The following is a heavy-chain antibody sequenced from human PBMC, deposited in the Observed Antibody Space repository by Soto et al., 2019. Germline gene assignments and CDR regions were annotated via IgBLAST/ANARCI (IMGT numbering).Heavy chain of an antibody. CDR3: AREGGIVGATTVDY. CDR2: IYYSGST. D-gene: IGHD1-26*01. CDR1: GGSISSGDYY. J-gene: IGHJ4*02. Sequence: PSETLSLTCTVSGGSISSGDYYWSWIRHPPGKGLEWIGYIYYSGSTYYNPSLKSRVTISVDTSKNQFSLKLSSVTAADTAVYYCAREGGIVGATTVDYWGKGTLVTVSS. V-gene: IGHV4-30-4*01.